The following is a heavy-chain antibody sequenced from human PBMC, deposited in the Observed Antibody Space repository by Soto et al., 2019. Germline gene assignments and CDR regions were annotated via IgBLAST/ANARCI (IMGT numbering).Heavy chain of an antibody. V-gene: IGHV3-21*01. J-gene: IGHJ6*03. CDR2: ISSSSSYI. Sequence: RIRKKQGKGLEWVSSISSSSSYIYYADSVKGRFTISRDNAKNSLYLQMNSLRAEDTAVYYFERDHRAKKHYYDMDVWGNGTSVTVSS. CDR3: ERDHRAKKHYYDMDV. D-gene: IGHD1-26*01.